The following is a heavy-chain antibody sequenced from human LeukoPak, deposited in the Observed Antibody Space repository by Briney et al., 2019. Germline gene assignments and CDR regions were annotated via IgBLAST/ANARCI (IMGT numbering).Heavy chain of an antibody. D-gene: IGHD4-17*01. CDR3: ARAHGDYVRYYYYMDV. CDR1: GYTFTSYG. Sequence: ASVKVSCKASGYTFTSYGISWVRQAPGQGLEWMGWISAYNGNTNYAQKLQGRVTMTTDTSTSTAYMELRSLRSDDTAVYYCARAHGDYVRYYYYMDVWGKGTTVTVSS. V-gene: IGHV1-18*01. CDR2: ISAYNGNT. J-gene: IGHJ6*03.